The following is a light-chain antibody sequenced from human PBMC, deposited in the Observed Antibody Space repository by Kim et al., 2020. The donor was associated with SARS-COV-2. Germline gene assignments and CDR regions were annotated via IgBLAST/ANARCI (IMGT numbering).Light chain of an antibody. Sequence: FPGERAPLSCRASQSVSSNSLAGYQQKPGQAPRLLIYGASSRATGIPDRFSGSGSGTDFTLTITRLEPEDFAVYYCQQYSSSPATFGQGTKVDIK. V-gene: IGKV3-20*01. CDR2: GAS. CDR1: QSVSSNS. CDR3: QQYSSSPAT. J-gene: IGKJ1*01.